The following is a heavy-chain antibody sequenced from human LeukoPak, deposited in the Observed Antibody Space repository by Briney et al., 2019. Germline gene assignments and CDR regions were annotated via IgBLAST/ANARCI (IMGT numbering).Heavy chain of an antibody. J-gene: IGHJ6*02. V-gene: IGHV1-3*01. CDR1: GNTFTTYA. CDR2: ISAGNGNT. Sequence: VASVKVSCKASGNTFTTYAFHWVRQAPGQRLEWMGWISAGNGNTKYSQKFQGRVTITRDTSASTAYMELSSLRSEDTAVYYCARGPGMDVWGQGTTVTVSS. CDR3: ARGPGMDV.